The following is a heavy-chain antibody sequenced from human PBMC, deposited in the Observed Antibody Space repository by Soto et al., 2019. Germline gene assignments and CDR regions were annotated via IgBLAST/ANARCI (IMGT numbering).Heavy chain of an antibody. V-gene: IGHV1-69*04. CDR3: ESDPGGDWYFDL. CDR1: GGTFTSYT. Sequence: QVQLVQSGAEVKRPGSSVKVACKASGGTFTSYTFSWVRQAPGQGLEWMGRINPMLDVTSYAQKFQGRLTITPDKSTSTVYLELRSLKAEDTALFYCESDPGGDWYFDLWGRGTLVTVSS. D-gene: IGHD6-25*01. CDR2: INPMLDVT. J-gene: IGHJ2*01.